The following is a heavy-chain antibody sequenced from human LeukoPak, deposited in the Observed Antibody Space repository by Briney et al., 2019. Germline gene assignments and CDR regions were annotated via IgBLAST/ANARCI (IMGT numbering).Heavy chain of an antibody. J-gene: IGHJ6*02. CDR2: FDPEDGET. D-gene: IGHD6-13*01. CDR3: ATDTPNANQQLGRYYYGIDV. Sequence: ASVKVSCKVSGYTLTELSMHWVRQAPGKGLEWMGGFDPEDGETIYAQKFQGRVTMTEDTSTDTAYVELSSLRSEDTAVYYCATDTPNANQQLGRYYYGIDVWGQGTTVTVSS. CDR1: GYTLTELS. V-gene: IGHV1-24*01.